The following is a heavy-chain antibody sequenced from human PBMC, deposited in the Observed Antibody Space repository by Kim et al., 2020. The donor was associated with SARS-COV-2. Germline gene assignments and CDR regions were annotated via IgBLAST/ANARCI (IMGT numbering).Heavy chain of an antibody. J-gene: IGHJ4*02. D-gene: IGHD3-3*01. Sequence: GGSLRLSCAASGFTFSSYEMNWVRQAPGKGLEWVSYISSSGSTIYYADSVKGRFTISRDNAKNSLYLQMNSLRAEDTAVYYCARGNTIPTEGLDYWGQGTLVTVSS. CDR3: ARGNTIPTEGLDY. CDR2: ISSSGSTI. V-gene: IGHV3-48*03. CDR1: GFTFSSYE.